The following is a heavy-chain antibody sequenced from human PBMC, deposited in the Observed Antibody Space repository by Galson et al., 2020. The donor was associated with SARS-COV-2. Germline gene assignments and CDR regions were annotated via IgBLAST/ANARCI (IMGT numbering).Heavy chain of an antibody. CDR2: IIPTFGTT. Sequence: SVKVSCKNSGDTFRSYHFTWVRQAPGQGLEWIGVIIPTFGTTKYAQRFQDRVTIIADKSTGTVYMQLSSLRSEDTAMYYCARGRGVHCNGGICYSTEFDQWGQGTQVTVSS. J-gene: IGHJ4*02. CDR1: GDTFRSYH. CDR3: ARGRGVHCNGGICYSTEFDQ. V-gene: IGHV1-69*06. D-gene: IGHD2-15*01.